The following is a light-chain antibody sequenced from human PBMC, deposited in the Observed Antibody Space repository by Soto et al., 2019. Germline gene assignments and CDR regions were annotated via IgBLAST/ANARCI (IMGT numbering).Light chain of an antibody. CDR1: QTIATF. J-gene: IGKJ2*01. CDR3: QQTYRTHVN. V-gene: IGKV1-39*01. Sequence: IQMTQSPSSLSASVGDRVTITCRASQTIATFLNWYQQRKGQAPRLLIYAASNLDNGVPSTFSCSGSEQVFTLTNSSLQPEDFAAYVCQQTYRTHVNLGHGTKLEIK. CDR2: AAS.